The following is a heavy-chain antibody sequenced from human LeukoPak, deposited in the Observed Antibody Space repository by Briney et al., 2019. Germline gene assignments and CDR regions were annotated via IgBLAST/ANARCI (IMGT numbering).Heavy chain of an antibody. J-gene: IGHJ3*02. D-gene: IGHD6-19*01. CDR3: ARDPQIGVGWYLAFDI. Sequence: AASVKVSCKASGYTFTSYAMHWVRQAPGQRLEWMGWINAGNGNTKYSQEFQGRATITRDMSTSTVYMELSSLRSEDTAVYYCARDPQIGVGWYLAFDIWGQGTMVTVSS. V-gene: IGHV1-3*03. CDR1: GYTFTSYA. CDR2: INAGNGNT.